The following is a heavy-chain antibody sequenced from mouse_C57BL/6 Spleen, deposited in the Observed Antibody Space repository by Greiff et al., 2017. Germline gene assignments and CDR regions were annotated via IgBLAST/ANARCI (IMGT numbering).Heavy chain of an antibody. J-gene: IGHJ3*01. CDR3: ARDYYGSSSPFAY. D-gene: IGHD1-1*01. Sequence: EVKLVESGGGLVKPGGSLKLSCAASGFTFSSYAMSWVRQTPEKRLEWVATISDGGSYTYYPDNVKGRFTISRDNAKNNLYLQMSHLKSEDTAMYYCARDYYGSSSPFAYWGQGTLVTVSA. CDR1: GFTFSSYA. V-gene: IGHV5-4*01. CDR2: ISDGGSYT.